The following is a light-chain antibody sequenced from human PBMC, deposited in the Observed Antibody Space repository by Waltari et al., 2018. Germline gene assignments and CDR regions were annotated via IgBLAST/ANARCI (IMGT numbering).Light chain of an antibody. CDR1: NLGDKY. CDR3: QAWDSSTAV. Sequence: SYELTQPPSVSVSPGQTASITCSGANLGDKYACWYQQKPGPSPVLVIYQDSKRPSGIPERFSGSNSGNTATLTISGTQAMDEADYYCQAWDSSTAVFGTGTKVTVL. V-gene: IGLV3-1*01. CDR2: QDS. J-gene: IGLJ1*01.